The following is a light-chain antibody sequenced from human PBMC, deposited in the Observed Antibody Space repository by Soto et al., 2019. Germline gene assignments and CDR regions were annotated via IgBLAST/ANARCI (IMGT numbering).Light chain of an antibody. CDR3: QQSYSTPYT. V-gene: IGKV1-39*01. J-gene: IGKJ2*01. Sequence: DIQMTQSPSSLSASVGDRVTITCRASQSISSYLNWYQQKPGKAPKLLIYAASSLQSGVPSRFSGSGSVTDFTLNISSLQPEDFATYYCQQSYSTPYTFGQGTKLEIK. CDR1: QSISSY. CDR2: AAS.